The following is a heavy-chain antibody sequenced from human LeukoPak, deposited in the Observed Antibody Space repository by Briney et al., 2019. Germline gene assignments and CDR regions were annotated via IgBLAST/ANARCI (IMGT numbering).Heavy chain of an antibody. V-gene: IGHV3-30-3*01. D-gene: IGHD2-2*01. CDR1: GFTFSHYA. CDR2: ISYHGIDK. J-gene: IGHJ5*02. CDR3: ARAGEDVVLGPAPVGGSPYNWFDP. Sequence: PGGSLRLSCAASGFTFSHYAMHWVRQAPGKGLEWVAVISYHGIDKYADSVKGRFTISRDNSKNALYLQMNSLRPEDTAVYYCARAGEDVVLGPAPVGGSPYNWFDPWGQGTLVTVSS.